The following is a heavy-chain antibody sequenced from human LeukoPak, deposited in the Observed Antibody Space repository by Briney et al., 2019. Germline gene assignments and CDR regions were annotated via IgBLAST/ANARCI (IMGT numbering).Heavy chain of an antibody. Sequence: PSETLSLTCAVYGGTFSSYCWSWIRQPPGKGLEWISEINHSGSTNYNPSLKSRVTISVDTSKNQFSLKLSSVTAADTAVYYCAREHLVSYYNLRPRLYYFDYWGQGTLVTVSS. J-gene: IGHJ4*02. CDR2: INHSGST. V-gene: IGHV4-34*01. CDR1: GGTFSSYC. CDR3: AREHLVSYYNLRPRLYYFDY. D-gene: IGHD3-10*01.